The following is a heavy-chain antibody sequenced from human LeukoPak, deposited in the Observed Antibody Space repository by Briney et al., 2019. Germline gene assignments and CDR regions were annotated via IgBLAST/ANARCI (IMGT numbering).Heavy chain of an antibody. V-gene: IGHV4-34*01. CDR1: GGSFSGYY. CDR2: INHSGST. Sequence: SETLSLTCAVYGGSFSGYYWSWIRQPPGKGLEWIGEINHSGSTNYNPSLKSRVTISVDTSKNQFSLKLSSVTAADTAVYYCARAVAATMYNWFDPWGQGTLVTVSS. J-gene: IGHJ5*02. D-gene: IGHD2-15*01. CDR3: ARAVAATMYNWFDP.